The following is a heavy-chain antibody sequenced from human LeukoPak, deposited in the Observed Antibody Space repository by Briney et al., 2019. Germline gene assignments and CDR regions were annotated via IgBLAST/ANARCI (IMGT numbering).Heavy chain of an antibody. CDR2: IYSGGDT. Sequence: GGSLRLSCAASGFTVSTHCMTWVRQAPGKGLEWVSTIYSGGDTYYADSVVGRFTISRHNSSNTLYLQMNSLRAEDTAVYYCARVNTVMADYFDIWGQGTLVTVSS. V-gene: IGHV3-53*04. CDR3: ARVNTVMADYFDI. D-gene: IGHD5-18*01. J-gene: IGHJ4*02. CDR1: GFTVSTHC.